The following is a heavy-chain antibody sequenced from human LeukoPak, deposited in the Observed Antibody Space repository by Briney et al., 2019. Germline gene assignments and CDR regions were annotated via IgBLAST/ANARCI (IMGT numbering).Heavy chain of an antibody. CDR1: GGFISNSNFY. CDR2: IYYTGRT. Sequence: SENLSLTCTVSGGFISNSNFYWGWLRQPPGKGLDWIVNIYYTGRTYYNPTLNIRVSISVDTSKNQFSLRLSSVTAADTAVYYCVRLYYYDSSRPPLWDQGTLVVVSS. D-gene: IGHD3-22*01. V-gene: IGHV4-39*01. CDR3: VRLYYYDSSRPPL. J-gene: IGHJ4*02.